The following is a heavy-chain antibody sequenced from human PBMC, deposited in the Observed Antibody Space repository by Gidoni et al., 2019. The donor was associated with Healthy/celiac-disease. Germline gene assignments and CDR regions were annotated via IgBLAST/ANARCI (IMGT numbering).Heavy chain of an antibody. J-gene: IGHJ1*01. D-gene: IGHD4-17*01. CDR3: ANDIGRYGGFQH. Sequence: QVQLVESGGGVVQPGRSLRLSCAASGFTFSSYGMHWVRQAPGKGLGWVAVISYDGSNKYYADSVKGRFTISRDNSKNTLYLQMNSLRTEDTAVYYCANDIGRYGGFQHWGQGTLVTVSS. V-gene: IGHV3-30*18. CDR1: GFTFSSYG. CDR2: ISYDGSNK.